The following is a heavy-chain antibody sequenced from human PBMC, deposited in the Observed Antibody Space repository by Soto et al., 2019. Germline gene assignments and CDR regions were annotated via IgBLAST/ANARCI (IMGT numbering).Heavy chain of an antibody. V-gene: IGHV4-4*02. CDR3: ARAYDSSGYAHS. CDR2: IYHSGST. Sequence: QVQLQESGPGLVKPSETLSLTCAVSGGSISSSNWWSWLRQPPGKLLEWIGEIYHSGSTNYNPSLKSRVTISVDKSKSQFSLKLSSVTAADSDVYYCARAYDSSGYAHSWGQGTLVTVSS. CDR1: GGSISSSNW. D-gene: IGHD3-22*01. J-gene: IGHJ4*02.